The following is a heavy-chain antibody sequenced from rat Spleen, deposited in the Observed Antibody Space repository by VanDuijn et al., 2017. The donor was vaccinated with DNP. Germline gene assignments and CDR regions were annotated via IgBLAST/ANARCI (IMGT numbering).Heavy chain of an antibody. CDR3: TSNPHIRTAAPFDY. Sequence: EVQLVESGGGLVQPGRSLKLSCTASGFTFSYYYMVWVRQAPTKGLEWVASITNGGGATYYRDSVKGRFTISRDNGKSTLYLQMDSLRSEDTATYFCTSNPHIRTAAPFDYWGQGVMVTVSS. V-gene: IGHV5S23*01. CDR1: GFTFSYYY. D-gene: IGHD3-8*01. CDR2: ITNGGGAT. J-gene: IGHJ2*01.